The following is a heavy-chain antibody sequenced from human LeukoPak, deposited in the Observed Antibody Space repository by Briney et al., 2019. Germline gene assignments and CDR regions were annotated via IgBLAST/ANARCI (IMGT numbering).Heavy chain of an antibody. CDR3: ARDRPQGYCSGGSCYYGMDV. V-gene: IGHV4-34*01. CDR2: INHSGST. CDR1: GGSFSGYY. J-gene: IGHJ6*02. D-gene: IGHD2-15*01. Sequence: PSETLSLTCAVYGGSFSGYYWSWIRQPPGKGLEWIGEINHSGSTNYNPSLKSRVTISVDTSKNQFSLKLSSVTAADTAVYYCARDRPQGYCSGGSCYYGMDVWGQGTTVTVSS.